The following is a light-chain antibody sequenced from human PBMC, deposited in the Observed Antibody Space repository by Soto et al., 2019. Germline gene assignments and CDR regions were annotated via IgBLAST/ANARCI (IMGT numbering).Light chain of an antibody. J-gene: IGLJ1*01. CDR3: TSYTGSSTPYV. CDR1: SSDVGGYDY. V-gene: IGLV2-14*01. Sequence: QSVLTQPASVSGSPGKSLTISCTGTSSDVGGYDYVSWYQQRPGKAPTLMISEVSNRPSGVSNRFSGSKSGNTASLTISGLQAEDEADYYCTSYTGSSTPYVFGTGTKVTVL. CDR2: EVS.